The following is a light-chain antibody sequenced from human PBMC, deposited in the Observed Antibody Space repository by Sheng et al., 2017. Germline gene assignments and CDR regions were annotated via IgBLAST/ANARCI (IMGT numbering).Light chain of an antibody. Sequence: ETVLTQSPGTLSLTPGERATLSCRASQSVNSNYLVWYQQKPGQAPRLLIYGASSRATGIPDRFSGSGSGTDFTLIISRLEPEDFAVYYCQQYGSSSVSFGQGTKLEIK. CDR3: QQYGSSSVS. J-gene: IGKJ2*03. V-gene: IGKV3-20*01. CDR1: QSVNSNY. CDR2: GAS.